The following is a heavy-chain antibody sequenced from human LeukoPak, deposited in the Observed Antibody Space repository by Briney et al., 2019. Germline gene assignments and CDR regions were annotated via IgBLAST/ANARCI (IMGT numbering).Heavy chain of an antibody. CDR2: MNPNSGNT. CDR3: ARGDPYSNPLPYY. D-gene: IGHD4-11*01. J-gene: IGHJ4*02. Sequence: ASVKVSCKASGYTFTSYDINWVRQATGQGLEWMGWMNPNSGNTGYAQKFQGRVTITRNTSISTAYMELSSLRSEDTAVYYCARGDPYSNPLPYYWGQGTLVTVSS. V-gene: IGHV1-8*03. CDR1: GYTFTSYD.